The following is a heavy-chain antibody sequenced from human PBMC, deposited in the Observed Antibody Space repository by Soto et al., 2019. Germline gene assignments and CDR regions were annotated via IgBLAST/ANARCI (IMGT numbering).Heavy chain of an antibody. D-gene: IGHD3-3*01. V-gene: IGHV1-18*04. CDR3: ARAPPPDYFWSGGKEYDY. CDR2: NRAYNGNT. Sequence: ASVKVSCKSSGHTVTSYGISWVRQAPGKGLEWMGWNRAYNGNTNYAQKLQGRDIMTTDTSTSTASMELRSLRSDDTAVHYCARAPPPDYFWSGGKEYDYWGQGALVTVSS. CDR1: GHTVTSYG. J-gene: IGHJ4*02.